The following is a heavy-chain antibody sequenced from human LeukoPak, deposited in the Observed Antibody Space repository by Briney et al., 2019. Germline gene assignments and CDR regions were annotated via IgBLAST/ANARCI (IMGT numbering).Heavy chain of an antibody. V-gene: IGHV1-18*04. J-gene: IGHJ6*04. D-gene: IGHD3-10*01. CDR3: ARGIGRLTPMGGMGV. Sequence: ASVKVSCKASGYTFTSYGISRVREAPGQGLEWMGWISAYNGNTNYAQKLQGRVTMTTDTSTSTAYMELRSLRSDDTAVYYCARGIGRLTPMGGMGVWGKGTTVTVSS. CDR2: ISAYNGNT. CDR1: GYTFTSYG.